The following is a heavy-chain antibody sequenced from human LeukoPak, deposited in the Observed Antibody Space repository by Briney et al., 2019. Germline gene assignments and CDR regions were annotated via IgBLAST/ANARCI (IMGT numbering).Heavy chain of an antibody. CDR3: AKDHHYDFWSGYYTPYDAFDI. D-gene: IGHD3-3*01. J-gene: IGHJ3*02. V-gene: IGHV3-30*02. CDR1: GFTFSSYG. CDR2: IRYDGSNK. Sequence: GGSLRLSCAASGFTFSSYGMHWVRQAPGKGLEWVAFIRYDGSNKYYADSVKGRFTISRDNSKNTLYLQMNSLRAEDTAVYYCAKDHHYDFWSGYYTPYDAFDIWGQGTMVTVSS.